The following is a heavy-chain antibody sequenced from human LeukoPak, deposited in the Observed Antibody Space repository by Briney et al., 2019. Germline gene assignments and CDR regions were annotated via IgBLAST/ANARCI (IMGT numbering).Heavy chain of an antibody. CDR2: IWNDGSNK. J-gene: IGHJ4*02. V-gene: IGHV3-33*01. CDR1: GFTFSTYG. CDR3: ARASGPFDY. Sequence: GGSLRLSCAASGFTFSTYGMHWVRQAPGKGLEWVAVIWNDGSNKYYADSVKGRFTISRDNFKNTLYLQMNSLRAEDTAVYSCARASGPFDYWGQGTLVTVSS. D-gene: IGHD3-10*01.